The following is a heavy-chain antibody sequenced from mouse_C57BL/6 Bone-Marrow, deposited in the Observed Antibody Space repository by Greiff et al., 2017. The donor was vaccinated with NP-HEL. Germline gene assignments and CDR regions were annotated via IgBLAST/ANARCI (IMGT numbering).Heavy chain of an antibody. Sequence: QVQLQQSGAELVRPGTSVKVSCKASGYAFTNYLIEWVKQRPGQGLEWIGVINPGSGGTNYNEKFKGKATLTADKSSSTAYMQLSSLTSEDSAVYFCARNYDGYQYFDVWGTGTTVTVSS. V-gene: IGHV1-54*01. CDR2: INPGSGGT. J-gene: IGHJ1*03. CDR3: ARNYDGYQYFDV. CDR1: GYAFTNYL. D-gene: IGHD2-3*01.